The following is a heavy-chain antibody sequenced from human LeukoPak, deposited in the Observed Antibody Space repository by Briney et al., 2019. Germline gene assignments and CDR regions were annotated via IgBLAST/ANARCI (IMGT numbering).Heavy chain of an antibody. CDR2: IYTSGST. CDR3: ARAPQSIVGAPYYFDY. V-gene: IGHV4-4*07. J-gene: IGHJ4*02. CDR1: GGSISSYY. Sequence: SETLSLTCTVSGGSISSYYWSWIRQPAGKGLEWIGRIYTSGSTNYNPSLKSRVTMSVDTSKNQFSLKLSSVTAADTAVYYCARAPQSIVGAPYYFDYWGQGTLVTVSS. D-gene: IGHD1-26*01.